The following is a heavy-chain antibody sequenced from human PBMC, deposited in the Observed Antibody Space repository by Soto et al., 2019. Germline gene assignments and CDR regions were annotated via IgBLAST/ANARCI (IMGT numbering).Heavy chain of an antibody. J-gene: IGHJ6*02. V-gene: IGHV1-69*01. CDR2: IIPIFGTA. Sequence: QVQLVQSGAEVKKPGSSVKVSCKASGGTFSSYAISWVRQAPGQGLEWMGGIIPIFGTANYAQKFQGRVTITADESTSTAYMELSSLRSEDTAVYYCARRCSSTSCYGKPYGMGVWGQGTTVTVSS. CDR3: ARRCSSTSCYGKPYGMGV. CDR1: GGTFSSYA. D-gene: IGHD2-2*01.